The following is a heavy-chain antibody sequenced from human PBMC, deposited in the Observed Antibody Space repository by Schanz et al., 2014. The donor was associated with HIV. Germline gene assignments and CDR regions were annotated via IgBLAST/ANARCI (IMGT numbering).Heavy chain of an antibody. D-gene: IGHD1-26*01. Sequence: VQLVESGGGLVKPGSLRLSCAASGFTFDDYAMHWVRQAPGKGLEWVSGISWNSGSIGYADSVKGRFTISRDNAKNSLHLQMNSLRAEDTALYYCAKDIGRDVGYGLDVWGQGTTVTVSS. CDR1: GFTFDDYA. J-gene: IGHJ6*02. CDR3: AKDIGRDVGYGLDV. CDR2: ISWNSGSI. V-gene: IGHV3-9*01.